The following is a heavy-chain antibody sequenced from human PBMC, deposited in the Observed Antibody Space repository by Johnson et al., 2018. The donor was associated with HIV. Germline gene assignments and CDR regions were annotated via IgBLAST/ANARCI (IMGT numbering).Heavy chain of an antibody. Sequence: VQLVESGGGVIRPGGSLRLSCAASGFTFVDYGMSWVRQAPGKGLEWVSGINWNGGSTGYADSVQGRVTISRDNSKNTLYLQMNSLRAEDTAVYYCAIIPPGGAGKGADAFDIWGQGTMVTVSS. J-gene: IGHJ3*02. D-gene: IGHD1-26*01. CDR2: INWNGGST. CDR1: GFTFVDYG. CDR3: AIIPPGGAGKGADAFDI. V-gene: IGHV3-20*04.